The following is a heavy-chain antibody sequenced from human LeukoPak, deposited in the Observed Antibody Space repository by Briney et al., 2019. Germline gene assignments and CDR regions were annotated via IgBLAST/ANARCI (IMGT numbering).Heavy chain of an antibody. CDR1: GGSNSSYY. Sequence: SETLSLTCTVSGGSNSSYYWSWIRQPAGKGLEWIGRIYTSGSTNYNPSLKSRVTMSVDTSKNQFSLKLSSVTAADTAVYYCARVRKDDYDFWSGYSYYMDVWGKGTTVTVSS. CDR3: ARVRKDDYDFWSGYSYYMDV. J-gene: IGHJ6*03. CDR2: IYTSGST. V-gene: IGHV4-4*07. D-gene: IGHD3-3*01.